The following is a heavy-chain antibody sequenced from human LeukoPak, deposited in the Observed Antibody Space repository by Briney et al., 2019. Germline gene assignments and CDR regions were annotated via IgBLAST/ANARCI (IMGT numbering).Heavy chain of an antibody. Sequence: SETLSLTCAVYGGSFSGYYWSWIRQPPGKGLEWIGEINHSGSTNSNPSLKSRVTISVDTSKNQFSLKLSSVTAADTAVYYCARGPPITMVRGVTPHYYYYGMDVWGKGTTVTVSS. D-gene: IGHD3-10*01. V-gene: IGHV4-34*01. J-gene: IGHJ6*04. CDR1: GGSFSGYY. CDR3: ARGPPITMVRGVTPHYYYYGMDV. CDR2: INHSGST.